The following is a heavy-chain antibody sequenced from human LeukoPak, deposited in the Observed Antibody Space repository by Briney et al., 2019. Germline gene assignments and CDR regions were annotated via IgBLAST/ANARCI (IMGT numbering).Heavy chain of an antibody. Sequence: SETLSLTCTVSGGSISSYYWSWIRQPPGKGLEWIGYIYYSGSTNYNPSLKSRVTISVDTSKNQFSLKLSSVTAADTAVYYCARVGPRYYDYVDAFDIWGQGTMVTVSS. J-gene: IGHJ3*02. D-gene: IGHD5-12*01. CDR2: IYYSGST. CDR3: ARVGPRYYDYVDAFDI. CDR1: GGSISSYY. V-gene: IGHV4-59*01.